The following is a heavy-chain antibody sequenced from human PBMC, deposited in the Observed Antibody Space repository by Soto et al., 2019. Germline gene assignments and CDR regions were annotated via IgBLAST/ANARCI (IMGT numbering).Heavy chain of an antibody. J-gene: IGHJ6*02. V-gene: IGHV3-48*02. CDR2: INSGSTTI. CDR3: AREWAWGMDV. Sequence: GGPLRLSCAASGFIFSSQGMKWVRQVPGKGLEWLSYINSGSTTIYYADSVKGRFTISRDNAKNSVYLQMNSLRDEDTAVYYCAREWAWGMDVWGQGTTVSVSS. CDR1: GFIFSSQG. D-gene: IGHD1-26*01.